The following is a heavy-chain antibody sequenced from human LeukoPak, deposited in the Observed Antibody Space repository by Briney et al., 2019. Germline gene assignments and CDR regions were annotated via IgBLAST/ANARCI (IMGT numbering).Heavy chain of an antibody. V-gene: IGHV1-18*01. CDR3: ARDRCSGGSCYSDAFDI. J-gene: IGHJ3*02. CDR2: ISTYNGNT. CDR1: GYTFTSHG. D-gene: IGHD2-15*01. Sequence: ASVKVSCKASGYTFTSHGISWVRQAPGQGLEWMGWISTYNGNTNYAQKLQGRVSMTTDTSTSTAYMDLSSLRSEDTAVYYCARDRCSGGSCYSDAFDIWGQGTMVTVSS.